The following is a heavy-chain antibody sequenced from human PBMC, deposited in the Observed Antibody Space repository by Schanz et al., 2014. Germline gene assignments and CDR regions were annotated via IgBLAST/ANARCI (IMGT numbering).Heavy chain of an antibody. D-gene: IGHD3-10*01. J-gene: IGHJ3*02. CDR1: GFTFSSYA. Sequence: EVQLAESGGGLVQPGGSLKLSCAASGFTFSSYAMSWVRQAPGKGLEWVSAISGSGGSTYYADSVKGRFTISRDNSKNTLYLQMNSLRAEDTAVYYCAKGRFGELSAFDIWGQGTMVTVSS. CDR2: ISGSGGST. CDR3: AKGRFGELSAFDI. V-gene: IGHV3-23*04.